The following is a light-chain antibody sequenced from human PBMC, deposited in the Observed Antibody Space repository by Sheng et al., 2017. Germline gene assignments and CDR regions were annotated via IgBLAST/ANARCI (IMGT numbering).Light chain of an antibody. CDR3: QHYNTYPWT. V-gene: IGKV1-5*03. Sequence: DIQMTQTPSTLSASVGDSVTITCRASQSISEWLAWYQQKPGRVPTLLIYRASSLQSGVPSRFSGSASGTEFTLTINSLQPDDFATYYCQHYNTYPWT. CDR1: QSISEW. CDR2: RAS. J-gene: IGKJ1*01.